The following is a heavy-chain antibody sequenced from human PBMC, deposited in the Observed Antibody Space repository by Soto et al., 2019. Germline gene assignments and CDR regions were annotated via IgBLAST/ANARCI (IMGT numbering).Heavy chain of an antibody. D-gene: IGHD3-22*01. V-gene: IGHV4-4*07. CDR2: IFGSGET. Sequence: QVQLQESGPGLLKPSETLSLTCTVSGASMSNYYWSWIRQPAGKGLEWIGRIFGSGETYYNPSLKSRVILSVDLAKSQFSLELTSVTASDTAVYFCVREGDYSDNNGYPLFDYWGQGALVPGSP. CDR1: GASMSNYY. CDR3: VREGDYSDNNGYPLFDY. J-gene: IGHJ4*02.